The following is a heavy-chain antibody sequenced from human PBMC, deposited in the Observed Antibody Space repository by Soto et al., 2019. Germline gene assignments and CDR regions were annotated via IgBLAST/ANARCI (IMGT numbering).Heavy chain of an antibody. V-gene: IGHV1-2*02. J-gene: IGHJ4*02. D-gene: IGHD2-8*01. CDR3: PRVAYCTNGLCYRDSLDY. CDR2: INPNSGGT. CDR1: GYTFTGYY. Sequence: ASVKVSCKASGYTFTGYYMHWVRQAPAQGLEWMGWINPNSGGTNYARKFQGSVTMTRDTSISTAYMGLSRLSADDTAVYYCPRVAYCTNGLCYRDSLDYGGQGTLVTVSS.